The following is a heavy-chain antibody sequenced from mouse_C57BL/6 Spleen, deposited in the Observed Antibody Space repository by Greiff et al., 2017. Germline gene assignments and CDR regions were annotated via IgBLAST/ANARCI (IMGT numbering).Heavy chain of an antibody. J-gene: IGHJ4*01. CDR2: INYDGSST. Sequence: EVMLVESEGGLVQPGSSMKLSCTASGFTFSDYYMAWVRQVPEKGLDWVANINYDGSSTYYLDSLKSRFIISRDNAKNILYLQMSSLKSEDTATYYCARYYGSSYGYAMDYWGQGTSVTVSS. CDR3: ARYYGSSYGYAMDY. D-gene: IGHD1-1*01. V-gene: IGHV5-16*01. CDR1: GFTFSDYY.